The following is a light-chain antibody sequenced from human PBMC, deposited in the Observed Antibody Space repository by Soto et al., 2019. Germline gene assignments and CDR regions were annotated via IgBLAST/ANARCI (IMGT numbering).Light chain of an antibody. Sequence: EIVMTQSPATLSVSPGEGATLSCRASQSVSSKLAWYQQKPGQAPRLLIYGASTRATGIPARFSGSGSGTDFTLTISSLEPEDFAVYYCQHRNNRPFSFGPGTKVDIK. CDR2: GAS. CDR3: QHRNNRPFS. CDR1: QSVSSK. V-gene: IGKV3-15*01. J-gene: IGKJ3*01.